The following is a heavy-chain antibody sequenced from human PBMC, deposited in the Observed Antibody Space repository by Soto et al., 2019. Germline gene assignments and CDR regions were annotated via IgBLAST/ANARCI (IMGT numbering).Heavy chain of an antibody. D-gene: IGHD2-15*01. J-gene: IGHJ4*02. Sequence: PSETLSLTCTVYGGSFSGYYWSWIRQAPGKGLEWIGEINHSGSTNYNPSLKSRVTISIDTSKNQFSLKLSSVTAADTAVYYCARHTPAISISDHWGQGTLVTVSS. CDR3: ARHTPAISISDH. V-gene: IGHV4-34*01. CDR2: INHSGST. CDR1: GGSFSGYY.